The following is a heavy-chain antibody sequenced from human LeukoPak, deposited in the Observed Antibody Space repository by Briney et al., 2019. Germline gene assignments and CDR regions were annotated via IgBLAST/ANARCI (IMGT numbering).Heavy chain of an antibody. CDR1: GFTFSSYS. V-gene: IGHV3-21*04. CDR3: AKDWTFSDWFDP. J-gene: IGHJ5*02. Sequence: GGSLRLSCAASGFTFSSYSMNWVRQAPGKGLEWVSSISSSSSYIYYADSVKGRFTISRDNAKNSLYLQMNSLRAEDTAVYYCAKDWTFSDWFDPWGQGTLVTVSS. CDR2: ISSSSSYI. D-gene: IGHD2/OR15-2a*01.